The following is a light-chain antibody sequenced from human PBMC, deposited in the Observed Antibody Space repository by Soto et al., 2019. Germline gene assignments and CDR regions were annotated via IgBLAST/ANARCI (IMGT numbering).Light chain of an antibody. CDR1: SSDVGGYNF. CDR3: SSHTSYYTHV. Sequence: QSALTQPASVSGSPGQSIAISCTGTSSDVGGYNFVSWYQQHPGKAPKLMIHEVSNRPSGVSDRFSGSKSGNTASLTISGLHADVEADYYCSSHTSYYTHVFGTGSKVTVL. CDR2: EVS. V-gene: IGLV2-14*01. J-gene: IGLJ1*01.